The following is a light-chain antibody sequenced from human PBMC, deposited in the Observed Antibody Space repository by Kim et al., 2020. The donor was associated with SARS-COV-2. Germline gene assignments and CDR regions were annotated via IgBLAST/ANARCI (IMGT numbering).Light chain of an antibody. CDR1: KLRKNY. Sequence: GQTVQITCRRDKLRKNYGAWYQQKPGQAPILLIYYKNNRPSGIPDRFSGSSSGNTASLTITGAQAEDEADYYCNSRDNSADRLGVFGGGTQLTVL. CDR2: YKN. J-gene: IGLJ3*02. CDR3: NSRDNSADRLGV. V-gene: IGLV3-19*01.